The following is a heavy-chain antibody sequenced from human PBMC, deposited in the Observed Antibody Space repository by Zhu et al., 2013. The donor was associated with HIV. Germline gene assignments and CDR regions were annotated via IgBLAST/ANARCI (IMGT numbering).Heavy chain of an antibody. D-gene: IGHD5-12*01. CDR3: ASYSGYSI. J-gene: IGHJ4*02. CDR1: GGSFSTTT. V-gene: IGHV1-69*01. CDR2: IIPILDIA. Sequence: QVQLVQSGAEVKKPGSSVKVSCKASGGSFSTTTISWVRQAPGQGLEWMGEIIPILDIAKSAQKFQDRVTITADESTSTAYMELSSLRSEDTAVYYCASYSGYSIWGQGTLVT.